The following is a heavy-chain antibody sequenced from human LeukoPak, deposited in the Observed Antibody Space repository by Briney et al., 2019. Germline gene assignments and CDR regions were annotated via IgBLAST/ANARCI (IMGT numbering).Heavy chain of an antibody. V-gene: IGHV3-74*01. Sequence: GGSLRLSCAASGFTFSSYWMHWVRQAPGKGLVWVSRINGDGSFTGYADSVKGRFTISRDDAKNTLYLQMNSLRAEDTALYYCARDLRVVITGSFDSWGQGTLVTVSS. CDR3: ARDLRVVITGSFDS. CDR1: GFTFSSYW. CDR2: INGDGSFT. J-gene: IGHJ4*02. D-gene: IGHD3-22*01.